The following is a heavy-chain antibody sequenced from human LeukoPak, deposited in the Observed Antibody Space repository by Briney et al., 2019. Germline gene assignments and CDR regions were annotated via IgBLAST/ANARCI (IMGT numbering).Heavy chain of an antibody. Sequence: GGSLRLSCAASGFTFSSYSMNWVRQAPGKGLEWVSYISSSSSTIYYADSVKGRFTISRDNAKNSLYLQMNSLRAEDTAVYYCARNPLAYCSSTSCQGYWGQGTLVTVSS. J-gene: IGHJ4*02. D-gene: IGHD2-2*01. CDR2: ISSSSSTI. V-gene: IGHV3-48*01. CDR3: ARNPLAYCSSTSCQGY. CDR1: GFTFSSYS.